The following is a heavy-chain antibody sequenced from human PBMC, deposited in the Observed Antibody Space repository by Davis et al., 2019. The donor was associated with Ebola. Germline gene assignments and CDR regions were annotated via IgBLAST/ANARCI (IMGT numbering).Heavy chain of an antibody. D-gene: IGHD1-26*01. Sequence: GESLKISCAASGFILSDYYMSWVRQAPGKGLEWISYITHIETYTNYADSVKGRFTISRDNSKNTLYLQMNSLRAEDTAVYYPCSGSYLGYWGQGTLVTVSS. V-gene: IGHV3-11*06. CDR2: ITHIETYT. CDR1: GFILSDYY. CDR3: CSGSYLGY. J-gene: IGHJ4*02.